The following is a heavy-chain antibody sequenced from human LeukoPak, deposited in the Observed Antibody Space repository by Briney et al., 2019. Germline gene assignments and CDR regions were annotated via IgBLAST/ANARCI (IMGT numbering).Heavy chain of an antibody. D-gene: IGHD3-22*01. Sequence: GSLRLSCAASGFTFSNYAMSWVRQAPGKGLEWVSGISGSGDSTYYGDSVQGRFTISRDNSKNTLYLQMNSLRVEDTAVYFCAKRGVVIRVILVGFHKEAYYFDSWGQGALVTVSS. CDR3: AKRGVVIRVILVGFHKEAYYFDS. J-gene: IGHJ4*02. V-gene: IGHV3-23*01. CDR2: ISGSGDST. CDR1: GFTFSNYA.